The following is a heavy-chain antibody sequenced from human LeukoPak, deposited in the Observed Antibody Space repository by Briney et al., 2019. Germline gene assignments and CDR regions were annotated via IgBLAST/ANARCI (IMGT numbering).Heavy chain of an antibody. Sequence: SQTLSLTCTVSGGSISSGDYYWSWIRQPPGKGLEWIGYIYYSGSTYYNPSLKSRVTISVDTSKNQFSLKLSSVTAADTAVYYCARIAAAGIEAGWFDPWGQGTLVTVSS. CDR2: IYYSGST. D-gene: IGHD6-13*01. V-gene: IGHV4-30-4*01. CDR3: ARIAAAGIEAGWFDP. CDR1: GGSISSGDYY. J-gene: IGHJ5*02.